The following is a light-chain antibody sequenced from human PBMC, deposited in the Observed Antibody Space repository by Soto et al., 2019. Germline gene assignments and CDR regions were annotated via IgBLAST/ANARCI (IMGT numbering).Light chain of an antibody. CDR2: DAS. V-gene: IGKV3-11*01. Sequence: EIVLTQSPATLSLSPGERATLSCRASQSVSSYLAWYQQKPGQAPRLLIYDASNRATGIPARFSGSGSGTDFTLTISSLEPEDFAVYYCQHYNDWPPTWTFGQGTKV. J-gene: IGKJ1*01. CDR3: QHYNDWPPTWT. CDR1: QSVSSY.